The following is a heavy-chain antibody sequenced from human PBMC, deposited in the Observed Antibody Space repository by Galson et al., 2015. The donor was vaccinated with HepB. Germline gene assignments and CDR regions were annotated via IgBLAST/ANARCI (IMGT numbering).Heavy chain of an antibody. CDR2: ISAYNGNT. D-gene: IGHD3-10*01. V-gene: IGHV1-18*01. J-gene: IGHJ4*02. CDR3: ARVQDRGVRPSYFDY. CDR1: GYTFTSYG. Sequence: SVKVSCKASGYTFTSYGISWVRQAPGQGLEWMGWISAYNGNTNYAQKLQGRVTMTTDTSTSTAYMELRSLRSDDTAVYYCARVQDRGVRPSYFDYWGQGTLVTVSS.